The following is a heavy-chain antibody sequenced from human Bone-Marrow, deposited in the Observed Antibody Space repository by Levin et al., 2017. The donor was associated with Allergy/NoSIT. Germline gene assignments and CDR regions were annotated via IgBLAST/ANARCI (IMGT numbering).Heavy chain of an antibody. CDR1: GGAFSGYF. V-gene: IGHV4-34*01. D-gene: IGHD3-10*01. CDR3: ARLRYFYSSGSYFRFGMDV. J-gene: IGHJ6*02. Sequence: SQTLSLTCGVDGGAFSGYFWSWIRQPPGKGLEWIGEINHSGTSNYNPSLQSRVSITVDTSKEQFSLRLNSVTAADTAIYYCARLRYFYSSGSYFRFGMDVWGQGTTVTVSS. CDR2: INHSGTS.